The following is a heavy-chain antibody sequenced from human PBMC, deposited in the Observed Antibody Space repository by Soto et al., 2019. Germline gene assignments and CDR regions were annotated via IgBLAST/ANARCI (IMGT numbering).Heavy chain of an antibody. CDR3: XXXXXXXXLXYXDWCPLXY. V-gene: IGHV3-15*07. J-gene: IGHJ4*02. CDR2: IKSKTDGGTT. Sequence: SXRLSCAASGFTFSNAWMNWVRQAPGKGLEWVGRIKSKTDGGTTDYAAPVKGRFTISRDDSKNTLYLQMNSLKTEDKTVKXXXXXXXXXXLXYXDWCPLXYXXQGTLVTVSS. CDR1: GFTFSNAW. D-gene: IGHD3-9*01.